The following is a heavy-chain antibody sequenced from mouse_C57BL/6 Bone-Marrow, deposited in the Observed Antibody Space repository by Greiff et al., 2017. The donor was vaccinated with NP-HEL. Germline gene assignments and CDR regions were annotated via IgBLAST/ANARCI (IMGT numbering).Heavy chain of an antibody. V-gene: IGHV5-12*01. Sequence: EVMLVESGGGLVQPGGSLKLSCAASGFTFSDYYMYWVRQTPEKRLEWVAYISNGGGSTYYPDTVKGRFTISRDNAKNTLYLQMSRLKSEDTAMYYCARHGVMVRTFMDYWGQGTSVTVSS. CDR2: ISNGGGST. CDR3: ARHGVMVRTFMDY. J-gene: IGHJ4*01. D-gene: IGHD1-1*02. CDR1: GFTFSDYY.